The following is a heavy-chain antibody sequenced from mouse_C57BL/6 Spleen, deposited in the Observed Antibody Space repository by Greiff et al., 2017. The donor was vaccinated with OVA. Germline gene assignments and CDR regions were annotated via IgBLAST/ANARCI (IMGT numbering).Heavy chain of an antibody. V-gene: IGHV1-76*01. J-gene: IGHJ1*03. CDR1: GYTFTDYY. CDR2: IYPGSGNT. CDR3: ARYYGSSPYWYFDV. Sequence: VQLQQSGAELVRPGASVKLSCKASGYTFTDYYINWVKQRPGQGLEWIARIYPGSGNTYYNEKFKGKATLTAEKSSSTAYMQLSSLTSEDSAVYFCARYYGSSPYWYFDVWGTGTTVTVSS. D-gene: IGHD1-1*01.